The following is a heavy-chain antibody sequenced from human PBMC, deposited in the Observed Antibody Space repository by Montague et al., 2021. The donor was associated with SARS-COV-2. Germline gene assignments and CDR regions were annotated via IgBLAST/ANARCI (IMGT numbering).Heavy chain of an antibody. CDR3: ARGSWHIVVVTAIRDGYYGMDA. Sequence: SETLSLTCALYGGSFSGYYWSWIRQPPGKGLEWIGEINHSGSTNYNPSLKSRVTISVDTSKNQFSLKLSSVTAADTAVYYCARGSWHIVVVTAIRDGYYGMDAWGQGTTVTVSS. V-gene: IGHV4-34*01. J-gene: IGHJ6*02. D-gene: IGHD2-21*02. CDR2: INHSGST. CDR1: GGSFSGYY.